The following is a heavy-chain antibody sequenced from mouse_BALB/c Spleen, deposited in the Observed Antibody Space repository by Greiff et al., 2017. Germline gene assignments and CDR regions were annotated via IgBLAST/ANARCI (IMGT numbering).Heavy chain of an antibody. CDR3: ARWGSNWGYFDY. Sequence: ESGPSLVKPSQTLSLTCSVTGDSITSGYWNWIRKFPGNKLEYMGYISYSGSTYYNPSLKIRISITRDTSKNQYYLQLNSVTTEDTATYYCARWGSNWGYFDYWGQGTTLTVSS. V-gene: IGHV3-8*02. CDR1: GDSITSGY. D-gene: IGHD4-1*01. J-gene: IGHJ2*01. CDR2: ISYSGST.